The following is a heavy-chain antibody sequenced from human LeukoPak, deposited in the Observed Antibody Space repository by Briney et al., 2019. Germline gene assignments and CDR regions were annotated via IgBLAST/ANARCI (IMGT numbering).Heavy chain of an antibody. CDR3: AKSVAVTGTVNSGWGVDS. J-gene: IGHJ4*02. V-gene: IGHV3-33*06. Sequence: GGSLRLSCAASGFTFSSYGMHWVRQAPGKGLEWVAVIWYDGSNKYYADSVKGRFTISRDNSKNTLYLQMNSLRAEDTALYYCAKSVAVTGTVNSGWGVDSWGQGTLVTASS. D-gene: IGHD6-19*01. CDR1: GFTFSSYG. CDR2: IWYDGSNK.